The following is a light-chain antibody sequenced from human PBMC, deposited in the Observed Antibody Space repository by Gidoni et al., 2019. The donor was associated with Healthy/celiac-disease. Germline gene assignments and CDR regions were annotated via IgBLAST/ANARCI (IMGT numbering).Light chain of an antibody. CDR3: QAWDSSTAV. V-gene: IGLV3-1*01. Sequence: SYELTHPPSVSVSPGQTASITCPGDKLGDKYACWYQQKPGQSPVLVSYQDSKRTSGIPERFSGSNSGNTATLTISGTQAMDEADYYCQAWDSSTAVFGGGTKLTVL. CDR2: QDS. J-gene: IGLJ2*01. CDR1: KLGDKY.